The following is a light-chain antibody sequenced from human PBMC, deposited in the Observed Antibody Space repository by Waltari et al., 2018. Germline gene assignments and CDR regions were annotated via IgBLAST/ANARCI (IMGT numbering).Light chain of an antibody. CDR3: MQGTHWPWT. CDR1: QSLVHSDGNIY. CDR2: RVS. J-gene: IGKJ1*01. Sequence: DVVMTQSPLSLPVTLGQPASISCPSSQSLVHSDGNIYLNWFQQRPGQSPRRLIHRVSNRNSGVPYRFSGSGSGTDFTLKISRVEAEDVGVYYCMQGTHWPWTFGQGTKVEIK. V-gene: IGKV2-30*02.